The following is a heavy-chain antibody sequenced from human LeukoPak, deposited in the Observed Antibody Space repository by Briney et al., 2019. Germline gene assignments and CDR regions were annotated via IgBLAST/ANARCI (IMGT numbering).Heavy chain of an antibody. D-gene: IGHD6-13*01. J-gene: IGHJ4*02. CDR3: ARRIVAAGTFDY. CDR1: GGSVSSGSYY. CDR2: IYYSGST. V-gene: IGHV4-61*01. Sequence: PSETLSLTCTVSGGSVSSGSYYWSWIRQPPGKGLEWIGYIYYSGSTNYNPSLKSRVTISVDTSKNQFSLKLSSVTAADTAVYYCARRIVAAGTFDYWGQGTLVTVSS.